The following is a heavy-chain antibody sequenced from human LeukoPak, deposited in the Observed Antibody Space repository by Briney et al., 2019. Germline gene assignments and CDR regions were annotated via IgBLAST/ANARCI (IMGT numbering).Heavy chain of an antibody. J-gene: IGHJ4*02. D-gene: IGHD3-3*01. CDR2: ISYDGSNK. V-gene: IGHV3-30*04. Sequence: GGSLRLSCAASGFTFSSYAMHWVRQAPGKGLGWVAVISYDGSNKYYADSVKGRFTISRDNSKNTLYLQMNSLRAEDTAVYYCARDRAVVTIFGVVGYWGQGTLVTVSS. CDR1: GFTFSSYA. CDR3: ARDRAVVTIFGVVGY.